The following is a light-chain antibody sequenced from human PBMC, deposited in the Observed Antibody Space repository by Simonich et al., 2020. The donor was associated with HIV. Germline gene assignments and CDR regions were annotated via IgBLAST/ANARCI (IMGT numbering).Light chain of an antibody. J-gene: IGKJ1*01. CDR2: WAS. V-gene: IGKV4-1*01. Sequence: DIVMTQSKDSLAVCLGERATINCRSSQSVLYSSTNTNYLALYQQTPRQPPELLIYWASTRESGVPDRFSGSGSGADFTLTISSLQAEDVAVYYCQQYYSTSWTFGQGTKVEIK. CDR1: QSVLYSSTNTNY. CDR3: QQYYSTSWT.